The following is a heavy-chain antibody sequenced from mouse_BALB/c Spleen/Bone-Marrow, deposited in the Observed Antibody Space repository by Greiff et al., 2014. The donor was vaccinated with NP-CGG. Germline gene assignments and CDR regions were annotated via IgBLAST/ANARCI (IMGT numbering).Heavy chain of an antibody. J-gene: IGHJ2*01. D-gene: IGHD1-1*01. Sequence: VQLQQSGPELVKPGASMKISCKASGYSFTGYTMNWVKQSHGKNLEWIGLINPYNGGTSYNQKFKGKATLTVDKSSSTAYMELPSLTSEDSAVYYCARGNTVVAPYFDYWGQGTTLTVSS. CDR3: ARGNTVVAPYFDY. CDR1: GYSFTGYT. V-gene: IGHV1-18*01. CDR2: INPYNGGT.